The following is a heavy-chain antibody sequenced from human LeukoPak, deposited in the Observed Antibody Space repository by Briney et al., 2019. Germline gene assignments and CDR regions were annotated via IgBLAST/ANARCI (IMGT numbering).Heavy chain of an antibody. CDR2: IWYDGSNK. CDR1: GFTFSSYG. Sequence: GRSLRLSCAASGFTFSSYGMHWVRQAPGKGLEWVAVIWYDGSNKYYADSVKGRFTISRDNSKNTLYLQMNSLRAEDTAVYYCAKGIVGSGWETDYWGQGTLVTVSS. J-gene: IGHJ4*02. CDR3: AKGIVGSGWETDY. V-gene: IGHV3-33*06. D-gene: IGHD6-19*01.